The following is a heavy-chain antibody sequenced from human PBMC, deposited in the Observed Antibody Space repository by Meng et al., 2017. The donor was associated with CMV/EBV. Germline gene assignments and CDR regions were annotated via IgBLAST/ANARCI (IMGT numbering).Heavy chain of an antibody. V-gene: IGHV4-34*01. J-gene: IGHJ6*02. CDR3: ASGPAARKNKRYGMDV. Sequence: SDTLSLTCAAYGGSFSGYYWSWIRQPPGKGLEWIGEINHSGSTNYNPSLKSRVTISVDTSKNQFSLKLSSVTAADTAVYYCASGPAARKNKRYGMDVWGQGTTVTVSS. CDR2: INHSGST. D-gene: IGHD2-2*01. CDR1: GGSFSGYY.